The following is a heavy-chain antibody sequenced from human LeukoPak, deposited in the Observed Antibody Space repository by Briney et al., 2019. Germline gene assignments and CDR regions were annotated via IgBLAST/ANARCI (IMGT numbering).Heavy chain of an antibody. CDR2: ISASGGST. V-gene: IGHV3-23*01. Sequence: GGSLRLSCTTSGFTFTSYAMSWVRQAPGKGLEWVSAISASGGSTYYADSVKGRFTISRDNAKNSLYLQMNSLRAEDTAVYYCAELGITMIGGVWGKGTTVTISS. CDR1: GFTFTSYA. D-gene: IGHD3-10*02. CDR3: AELGITMIGGV. J-gene: IGHJ6*04.